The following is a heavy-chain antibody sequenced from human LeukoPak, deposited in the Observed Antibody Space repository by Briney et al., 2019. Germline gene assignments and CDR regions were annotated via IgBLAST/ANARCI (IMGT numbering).Heavy chain of an antibody. Sequence: SETLSLTCTVSGGSISSSSYYWGWFRQPPEKGLEWIGNIYYSGSTYYNPSLKSRVTISVDTSKNQFSLTLSSVTAADTAVYYCARDLGQYYDTSDNWFDPWGQGTLVTVSS. CDR3: ARDLGQYYDTSDNWFDP. D-gene: IGHD3-22*01. CDR2: IYYSGST. V-gene: IGHV4-39*07. J-gene: IGHJ5*02. CDR1: GGSISSSSYY.